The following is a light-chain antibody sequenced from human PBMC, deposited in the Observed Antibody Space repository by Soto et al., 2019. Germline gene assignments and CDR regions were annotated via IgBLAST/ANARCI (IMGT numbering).Light chain of an antibody. CDR1: QSISTY. Sequence: DIQMTQSPSSLSASVGARVTITCRASQSISTYLNWYQQKVGKAPKLLIYAASSLQMGVPSRFSGSGSGTDFTLTISSLQPEDCATYYCQQSYRTPRTFGQGTKLEIK. V-gene: IGKV1-39*01. CDR3: QQSYRTPRT. CDR2: AAS. J-gene: IGKJ2*02.